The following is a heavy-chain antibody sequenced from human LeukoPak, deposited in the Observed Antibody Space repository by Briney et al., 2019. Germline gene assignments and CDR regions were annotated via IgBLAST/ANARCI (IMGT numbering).Heavy chain of an antibody. D-gene: IGHD1-1*01. CDR2: IYTSGST. CDR3: ARDYTTKLERRMYAFDI. J-gene: IGHJ3*02. V-gene: IGHV4-4*07. CDR1: GGSISSYY. Sequence: PSETLSLTRTVSGGSISSYYWSWIRQPAGKGLEWIGRIYTSGSTNYNPSLKSRVTMSVDTSKNQFSLKLSSVTAADTAVYYCARDYTTKLERRMYAFDIWGQGTMVTVSS.